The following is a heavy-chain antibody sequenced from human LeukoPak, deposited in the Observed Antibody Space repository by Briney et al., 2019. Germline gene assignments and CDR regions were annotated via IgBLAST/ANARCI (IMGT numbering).Heavy chain of an antibody. D-gene: IGHD5-18*01. V-gene: IGHV1-3*01. CDR1: GYTFTSYA. CDR2: INAGNGNT. Sequence: GASVKVSCKASGYTFTSYAMQWVRQAPGQRLEWMGWINAGNGNTKYSQKFQGRVTITRDTSASTAYMELSSLRSEDTAVYYCAREKRGYSYRYWFDPWGQGTLVTVSS. CDR3: AREKRGYSYRYWFDP. J-gene: IGHJ5*02.